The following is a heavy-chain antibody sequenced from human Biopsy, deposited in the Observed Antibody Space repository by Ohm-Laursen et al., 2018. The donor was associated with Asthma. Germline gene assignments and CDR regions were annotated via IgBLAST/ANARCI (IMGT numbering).Heavy chain of an antibody. D-gene: IGHD5-24*01. CDR2: IYHSGST. CDR3: ARVKDGYNFDY. V-gene: IGHV4-30-2*01. CDR1: GGSISSGGYS. Sequence: TLSLTCSVSGGSISSGGYSWSWIRQPPGKGLGWIGYIYHSGSTYCNPSLKSRVTISVDRSKNQFSLKLSSVTAADTAVYYCARVKDGYNFDYWGQGTLVTVSS. J-gene: IGHJ4*02.